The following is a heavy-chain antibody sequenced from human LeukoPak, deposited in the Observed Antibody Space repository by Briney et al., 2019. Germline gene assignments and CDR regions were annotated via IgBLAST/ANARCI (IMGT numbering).Heavy chain of an antibody. CDR3: ARDPRWLTPDCTSTSCYGNYFDP. CDR2: IYHNGGA. Sequence: SETLSLTCAVSGYSINNGYQWAWIRQSPGRGLEWIGSIYHNGGAHYNPSLRSRVVISVDTSNNQFSLRLSSVTVADTAVYYCARDPRWLTPDCTSTSCYGNYFDPWGRGTLVTVSS. CDR1: GYSINNGYQ. J-gene: IGHJ5*02. V-gene: IGHV4-38-2*02. D-gene: IGHD2-2*01.